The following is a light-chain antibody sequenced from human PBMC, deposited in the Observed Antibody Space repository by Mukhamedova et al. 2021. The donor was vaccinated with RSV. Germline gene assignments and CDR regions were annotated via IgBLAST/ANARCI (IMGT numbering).Light chain of an antibody. Sequence: WYQRRVHGKAPKVLIFDASSLKTGVPSRFSGSGSGTEFTLTITNLQPDDFATYYCQQFGDFATFGGGTKVEVK. CDR2: DAS. CDR3: QQFGDFAT. V-gene: IGKV1-5*01. J-gene: IGKJ4*01.